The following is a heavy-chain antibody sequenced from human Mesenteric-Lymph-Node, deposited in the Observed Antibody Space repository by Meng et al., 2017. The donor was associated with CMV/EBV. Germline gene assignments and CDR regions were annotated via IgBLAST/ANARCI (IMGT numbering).Heavy chain of an antibody. D-gene: IGHD6-13*01. J-gene: IGHJ4*02. CDR2: INWNGGST. CDR1: GFTFDDYG. V-gene: IGHV3-20*04. CDR3: VRVAAGTASFDY. Sequence: GESLKISCAASGFTFDDYGMSWVRQAPGKGLEWVSGINWNGGSTGYADSVKGRFTISRDNAKNSLYLQMNSLRAEDTAVYYCVRVAAGTASFDYWGQGTLVTVSS.